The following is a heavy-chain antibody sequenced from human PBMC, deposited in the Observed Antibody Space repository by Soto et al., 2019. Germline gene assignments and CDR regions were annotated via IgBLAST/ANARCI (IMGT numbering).Heavy chain of an antibody. CDR2: IYYSGST. V-gene: IGHV4-31*03. Sequence: SETLSLTCTVSGGSISSGGYYWSWIRQHPGKGLEWIGYIYYSGSTYYNPSLKSRVTISVDTSKNQFSLKLSSVTAADTAVYYCARGVYDPYYYYYYGMDVWGQGTTVTVSS. CDR3: ARGVYDPYYYYYYGMDV. J-gene: IGHJ6*02. CDR1: GGSISSGGYY. D-gene: IGHD3-16*01.